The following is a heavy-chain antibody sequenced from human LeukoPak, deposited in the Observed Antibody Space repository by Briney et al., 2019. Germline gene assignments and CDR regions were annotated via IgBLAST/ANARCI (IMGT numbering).Heavy chain of an antibody. CDR3: ARNPRDSIFYGMDV. Sequence: GGSLRLSCAASGFTFSSYSMSWVRQAPGKGLEWVSPINGGGGNTNYADSVKGRFTISRDNSKNTLYLQMNSLRAEDTAVYYCARNPRDSIFYGMDVWGQGTTVTVSS. V-gene: IGHV3-23*01. D-gene: IGHD2-21*02. CDR2: INGGGGNT. CDR1: GFTFSSYS. J-gene: IGHJ6*02.